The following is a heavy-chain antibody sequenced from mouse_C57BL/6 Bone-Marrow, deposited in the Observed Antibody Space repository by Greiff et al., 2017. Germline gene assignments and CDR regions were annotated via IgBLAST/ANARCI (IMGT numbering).Heavy chain of an antibody. Sequence: QVQLKESGPGLVQPSQSLSITCTVSGFSLTSYGVHWVRQSPGKGLEWLGVIWSGGSTDYNAAFISRLSISKDNSKSQVFFKMNSLQADDTAIYYCASPGHYYAMDYWGQGTSVTVSS. J-gene: IGHJ4*01. V-gene: IGHV2-2*01. CDR2: IWSGGST. CDR1: GFSLTSYG. D-gene: IGHD4-1*01. CDR3: ASPGHYYAMDY.